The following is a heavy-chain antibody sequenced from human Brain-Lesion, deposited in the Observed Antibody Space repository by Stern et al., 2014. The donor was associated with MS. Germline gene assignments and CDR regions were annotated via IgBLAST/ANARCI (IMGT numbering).Heavy chain of an antibody. J-gene: IGHJ4*02. CDR2: INPNTGAT. Sequence: QMQLVQSGAEVKKPGASVTVSCTPSGYTVSGHYIDWVRQAPGQGPEWMGLINPNTGATIYAQNFRGRVTLTRDTSTTTVYLDLNRLRSDDTAVYYCARRKVNTMTLDYWGQGTLVNVSS. CDR1: GYTVSGHY. CDR3: ARRKVNTMTLDY. D-gene: IGHD5-18*01. V-gene: IGHV1-2*06.